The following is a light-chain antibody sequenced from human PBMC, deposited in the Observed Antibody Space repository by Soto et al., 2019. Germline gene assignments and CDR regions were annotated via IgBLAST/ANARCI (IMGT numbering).Light chain of an antibody. CDR3: GSRDSSLSAYV. J-gene: IGLJ1*01. CDR2: DDD. Sequence: QSVLAQPPSVSAAPGQRVTISCSGSSSNIEGNSVSWYQQLPGTAPKLLIYDDDKRPSGIPDRFSGSKSGTSATLGITGFQTGDEADYYCGSRDSSLSAYVFGTGTKVTVL. V-gene: IGLV1-51*01. CDR1: SSNIEGNS.